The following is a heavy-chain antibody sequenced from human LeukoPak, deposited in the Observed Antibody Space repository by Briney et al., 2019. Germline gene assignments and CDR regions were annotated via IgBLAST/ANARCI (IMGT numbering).Heavy chain of an antibody. J-gene: IGHJ4*02. CDR2: IYSGGST. Sequence: ETLSLTCTVSGGSISSYYMSWVRQAPGKGLEWVSVIYSGGSTYYADSVKGRLTSSRDNSKNTLYLQMNSLRAEDTAVYYCARYSSSWYSPFDYWGQGTLVTVSS. D-gene: IGHD6-13*01. CDR1: GGSISSYY. CDR3: ARYSSSWYSPFDY. V-gene: IGHV3-53*01.